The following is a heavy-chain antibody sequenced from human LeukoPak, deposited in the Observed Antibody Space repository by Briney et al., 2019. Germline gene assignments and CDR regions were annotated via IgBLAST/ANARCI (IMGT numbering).Heavy chain of an antibody. CDR1: GYTFTDNY. D-gene: IGHD4-17*01. Sequence: GASPKVSCKLSGYTFTDNYIHWVRQAPGQGLEWMGIINPSGGNTKYAEKFQARVTMTRDTSTSTVYMDLSSLRSEDTAVYYCARAQGYGDCDYWGQGTLVTVSS. CDR3: ARAQGYGDCDY. CDR2: INPSGGNT. J-gene: IGHJ4*02. V-gene: IGHV1-46*01.